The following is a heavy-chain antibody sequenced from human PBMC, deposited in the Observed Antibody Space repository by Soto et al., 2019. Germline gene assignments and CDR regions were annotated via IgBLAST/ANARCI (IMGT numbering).Heavy chain of an antibody. CDR3: ARGGASSKWFAP. CDR2: IGYSGAT. D-gene: IGHD2-15*01. V-gene: IGHV4-31*03. Sequence: SETLSLTCTVSGGSITSGGSFWSWIRQHPGKGPEWIAFIGYSGATSYNPSLASRVTISADTYKSQFSLNLRSVTAADTAIYYCARGGASSKWFAPWGQGTLVTVSS. CDR1: GGSITSGGSF. J-gene: IGHJ5*02.